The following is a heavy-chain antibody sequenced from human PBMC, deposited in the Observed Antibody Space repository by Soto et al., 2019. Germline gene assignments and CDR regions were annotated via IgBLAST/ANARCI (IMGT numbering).Heavy chain of an antibody. CDR1: GYSFTSYW. J-gene: IGHJ6*02. CDR3: ARHNIGSGWYGGASTGPLKVYYYGMDV. V-gene: IGHV5-51*01. CDR2: IYPGDSDT. Sequence: GESLKISCKGSGYSFTSYWIGWVCQMPGKGLEWMGIIYPGDSDTRYSPSFQGQVTISADKSISTAYLQWSSLKASDTAMYYCARHNIGSGWYGGASTGPLKVYYYGMDVWGQGTTVTVSS. D-gene: IGHD6-19*01.